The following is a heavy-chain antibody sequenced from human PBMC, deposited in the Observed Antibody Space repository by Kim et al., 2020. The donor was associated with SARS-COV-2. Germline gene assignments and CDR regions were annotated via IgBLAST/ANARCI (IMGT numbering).Heavy chain of an antibody. CDR1: GGSISSGGYY. Sequence: SETLSLTCTVSGGSISSGGYYWSWIRQHPGKGLEWIGYIYYSGSTYYNPSLKSRVTISVDTSKNQFSLKLSSVTAADTAVYYCARGPTRITIIVVVTHWYFDLWGRGTLVTVSS. V-gene: IGHV4-31*03. D-gene: IGHD3-22*01. CDR3: ARGPTRITIIVVVTHWYFDL. J-gene: IGHJ2*01. CDR2: IYYSGST.